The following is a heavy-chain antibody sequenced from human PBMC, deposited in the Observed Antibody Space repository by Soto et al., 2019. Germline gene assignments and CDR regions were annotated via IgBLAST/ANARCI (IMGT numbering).Heavy chain of an antibody. CDR1: VGSISSGGYS. V-gene: IGHV4-30-2*01. CDR3: ARAPDR. J-gene: IGHJ5*02. Sequence: QLQLQESGSGLVKPSQTLSLTCAVSVGSISSGGYSWRWIRQPPGQGLEWIGYIYHSGSTYYNPSLNTRVTLTVDRSKNQFSLKLSSVTAADMAVYYCARAPDRWGQGTLVTVSS. CDR2: IYHSGST.